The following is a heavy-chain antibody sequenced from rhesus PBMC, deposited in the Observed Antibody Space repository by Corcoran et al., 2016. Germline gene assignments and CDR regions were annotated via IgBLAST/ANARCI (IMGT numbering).Heavy chain of an antibody. CDR1: GFTFSSYG. CDR2: ISYDGKKQ. V-gene: IGHV3-54*02. CDR3: ARDGSFGLVIINLPIDY. J-gene: IGHJ4*01. Sequence: EVQLVESGGGLVQPGGSLRLSCAASGFTFSSYGMHWVRQAPGKGLEWVAVISYDGKKQYYADSVKDRFTISRDNSKNMLYLQMNNLKLEDTAVYYCARDGSFGLVIINLPIDYWGQGVLVTVSS. D-gene: IGHD3-3*01.